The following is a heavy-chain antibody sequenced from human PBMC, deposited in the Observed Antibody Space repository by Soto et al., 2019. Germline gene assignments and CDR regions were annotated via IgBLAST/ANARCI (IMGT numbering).Heavy chain of an antibody. CDR1: GYTFTSYG. V-gene: IGHV1-18*04. J-gene: IGHJ6*02. Sequence: SVKVSCKASGYTFTSYGISWVRQAPGQGVEWMGFSSAYNGNTNYAQKFQGRVTMTTDTSTSTAYMELRSLRSYETAVYYCPRFGPITMVRGAYLQSRNYSNYGMDXWGQVTPVTVS. CDR3: PRFGPITMVRGAYLQSRNYSNYGMDX. D-gene: IGHD3-10*01. CDR2: SSAYNGNT.